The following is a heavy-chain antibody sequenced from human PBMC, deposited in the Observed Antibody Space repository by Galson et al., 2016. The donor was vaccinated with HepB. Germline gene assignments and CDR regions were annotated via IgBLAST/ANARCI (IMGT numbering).Heavy chain of an antibody. D-gene: IGHD1-26*01. Sequence: SLRLSCAASGFSYGAFSMNWVRQAPGRGLEWIAYVRDTNQDTSYADSVRGRFTISRDNSKNTLYLQMSSLRADDTAVYYCAKDLGTLGVGAAPEYWGQGTPVTVSS. CDR3: AKDLGTLGVGAAPEY. CDR1: GFSYGAFS. CDR2: VRDTNQDT. J-gene: IGHJ4*02. V-gene: IGHV3-48*01.